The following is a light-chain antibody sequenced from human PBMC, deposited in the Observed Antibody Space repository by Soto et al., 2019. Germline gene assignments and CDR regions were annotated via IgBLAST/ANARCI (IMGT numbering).Light chain of an antibody. J-gene: IGLJ2*01. Sequence: SYELTQPLSVSVALGQTARITCGGNNIGTKNVHWYQQKAGQAPGLVIYRDNNRPSGIPERFSGSNSGNTATLTISRAQGGDEADYYCPVWDSSIVLFGGGTKLTVL. V-gene: IGLV3-9*01. CDR3: PVWDSSIVL. CDR1: NIGTKN. CDR2: RDN.